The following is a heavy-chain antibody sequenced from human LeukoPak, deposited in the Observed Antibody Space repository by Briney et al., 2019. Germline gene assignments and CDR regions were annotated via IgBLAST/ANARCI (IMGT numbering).Heavy chain of an antibody. D-gene: IGHD3-16*01. CDR1: GFTFSSYG. Sequence: GRSLRLSCAASGFTFSSYGMNWVRQAPGKGLEWLAVIWYDGSNKYYADSVKGRFTISRDNFKNTMFLQMNSLRVEDTAVYYCTKSTFGRLGEIDYWGQGTLVTVSS. J-gene: IGHJ4*02. CDR3: TKSTFGRLGEIDY. V-gene: IGHV3-33*06. CDR2: IWYDGSNK.